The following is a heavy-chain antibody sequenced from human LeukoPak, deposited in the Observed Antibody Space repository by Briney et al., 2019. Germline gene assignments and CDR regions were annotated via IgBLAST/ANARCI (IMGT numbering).Heavy chain of an antibody. CDR1: GFTFSSYE. D-gene: IGHD6-19*01. V-gene: IGHV3-48*03. J-gene: IGHJ6*02. CDR3: ARARVAGDRHYFYGMDV. Sequence: GGSLRLSCATSGFTFSSYEMNWVRQAPGKGLEWVSYISSSGSTTSYADSVKGRFTISRDNAENLLYVQMNRLKADDTAICYCARARVAGDRHYFYGMDVWGQGTTVTVSS. CDR2: ISSSGSTT.